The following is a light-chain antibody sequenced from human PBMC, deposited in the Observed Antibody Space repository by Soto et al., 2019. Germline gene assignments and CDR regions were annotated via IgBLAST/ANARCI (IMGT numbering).Light chain of an antibody. CDR1: SSDVGGYNY. CDR3: SSYKASSTPVV. CDR2: DVS. Sequence: QSALTQPASVSGSPGQSITISCTGTSSDVGGYNYVSWYQQHPGKAPKLMIYDVSNRPSGVSNRFSGSKSGNTASLTISGLQADDEADYYCSSYKASSTPVVFGGGTKVTVL. V-gene: IGLV2-14*03. J-gene: IGLJ2*01.